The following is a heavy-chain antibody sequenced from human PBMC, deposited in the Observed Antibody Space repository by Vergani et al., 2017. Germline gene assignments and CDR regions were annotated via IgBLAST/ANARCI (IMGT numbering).Heavy chain of an antibody. CDR1: GFTVSSNY. D-gene: IGHD5-18*01. CDR2: IYSGCST. V-gene: IGHV3-66*01. Sequence: EVQLVESGGGLVQPGGSLRLSCAASGFTVSSNYMSWVRQAPGKGLEWVSVIYSGCSTYYADSVKGRFTISRDNSKNSLYLQMNSLRAADTAVYYCARTLSTAMVPYYFDYWGQGTLVTVSS. J-gene: IGHJ4*02. CDR3: ARTLSTAMVPYYFDY.